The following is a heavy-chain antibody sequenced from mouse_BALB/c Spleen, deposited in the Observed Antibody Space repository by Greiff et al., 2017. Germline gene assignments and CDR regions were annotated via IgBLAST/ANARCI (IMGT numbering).Heavy chain of an antibody. J-gene: IGHJ2*01. CDR3: ARGGYDYPFDY. CDR2: IRNKANGYTT. Sequence: EVTLMESGGGLVQPGGSLRLSCATSGFTFTDYYMSWVRQPPGKALEWLGFIRNKANGYTTEYSASVQGRFTISRDNSQSILYLQMNTLRAEDSATYYCARGGYDYPFDYWGEGTTLTVSS. V-gene: IGHV7-3*02. D-gene: IGHD2-4*01. CDR1: GFTFTDYY.